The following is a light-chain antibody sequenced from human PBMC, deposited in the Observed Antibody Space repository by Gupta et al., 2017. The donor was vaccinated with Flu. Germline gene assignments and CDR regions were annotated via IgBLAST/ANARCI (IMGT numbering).Light chain of an antibody. J-gene: IGLJ2*01. Sequence: HSVLTPPPPVSAAPGQKVTISGSGSSSNIGNNYVSWYQQPPGTAPKLLIYENNKRPSGIPDRFSGSKSGTSATLGITGLQTGDEADYYCGTWDSSLSAVVFGGGTKLTVL. V-gene: IGLV1-51*02. CDR2: ENN. CDR1: SSNIGNNY. CDR3: GTWDSSLSAVV.